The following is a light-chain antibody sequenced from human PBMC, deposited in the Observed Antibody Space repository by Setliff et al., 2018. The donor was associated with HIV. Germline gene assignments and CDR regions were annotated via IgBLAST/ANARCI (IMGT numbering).Light chain of an antibody. J-gene: IGLJ1*01. CDR1: SSDVGGYSY. CDR2: EVR. V-gene: IGLV2-14*01. CDR3: SSYAITNTLP. Sequence: QSVLTQPASVSVSPGQSITISCTGTSSDVGGYSYVSWYQQHPGKAPKLIIYEVRNRPSGVSNRFSGSKSGNTASLTISGLQAEDEADYYCSSYAITNTLPFGTGTKV.